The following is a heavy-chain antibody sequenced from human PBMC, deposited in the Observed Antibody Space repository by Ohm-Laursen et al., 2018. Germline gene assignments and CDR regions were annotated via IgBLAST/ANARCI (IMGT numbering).Heavy chain of an antibody. CDR3: ARDVAHGGYGFGMDV. CDR2: ISGSGGST. Sequence: SLRLSCAASGFTFRSYGMSWVRQAPGKGLEWVSVISGSGGSTYYADSVKGRFSISRDDSKNTLYLQMNSLRAEDTAVYYCARDVAHGGYGFGMDVWGQGTTVTVSS. J-gene: IGHJ6*02. CDR1: GFTFRSYG. D-gene: IGHD5-12*01. V-gene: IGHV3-23*01.